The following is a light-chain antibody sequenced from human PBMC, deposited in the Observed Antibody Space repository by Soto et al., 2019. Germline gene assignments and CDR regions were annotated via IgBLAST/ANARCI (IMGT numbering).Light chain of an antibody. J-gene: IGKJ1*01. CDR1: QSISSNF. CDR2: GES. Sequence: EIVLTQSPGTLSLSPGESATLSCRASQSISSNFLAWYQQKPGRAPRILIYGESSRATGIPDRFSGSGSGTDLNLTISRLEPEDLAVYYCQKYGGSPRTCGQGTKVDIK. CDR3: QKYGGSPRT. V-gene: IGKV3-20*01.